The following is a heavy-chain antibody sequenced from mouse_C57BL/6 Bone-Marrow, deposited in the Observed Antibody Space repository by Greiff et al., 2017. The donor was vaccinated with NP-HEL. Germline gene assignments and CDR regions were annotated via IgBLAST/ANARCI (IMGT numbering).Heavy chain of an antibody. CDR3: ARENYSNYGFAY. CDR1: GIDFSRYW. D-gene: IGHD2-5*01. Sequence: EVKLLESGGGLVQPGGSLKLSCAASGIDFSRYWMSWVRRAPGKGLEWIGEINPDSSTINYAPSLKDKFIISRDNAKNTLYLQMSKVRSEDTALYYCARENYSNYGFAYWGQGTLVTVSA. CDR2: INPDSSTI. V-gene: IGHV4-1*01. J-gene: IGHJ3*01.